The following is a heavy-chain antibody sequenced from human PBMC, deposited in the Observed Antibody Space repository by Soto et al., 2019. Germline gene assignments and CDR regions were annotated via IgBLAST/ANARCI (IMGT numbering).Heavy chain of an antibody. J-gene: IGHJ4*02. CDR1: GDSISRGGYF. Sequence: QVQLQESGPGLVKPSQTLSPTCTVSGDSISRGGYFWNWIRHHPGKGMEWIGYIFSSGTPFYNPSLKGRLSISVATSNNQFSLDLTLVTAADTAVFFCGRGRLLFRSFDYWGQGALCTVSS. D-gene: IGHD4-17*01. V-gene: IGHV4-31*03. CDR3: GRGRLLFRSFDY. CDR2: IFSSGTP.